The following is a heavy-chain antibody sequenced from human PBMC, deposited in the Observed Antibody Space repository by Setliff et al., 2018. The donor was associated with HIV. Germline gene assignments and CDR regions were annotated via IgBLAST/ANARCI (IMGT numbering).Heavy chain of an antibody. CDR2: INHRGHT. CDR3: ARGRHIVATIPLDQ. CDR1: GGSFSDYY. J-gene: IGHJ4*02. D-gene: IGHD5-12*01. Sequence: SETLSLTCAVYGGSFSDYYWTWIRQPPGKGLEWIGEINHRGHTNYIPSLRSRVTISVDTSKNHSSLTLTSVTAADTAIYYCARGRHIVATIPLDQWGQGMLVTVSS. V-gene: IGHV4-34*01.